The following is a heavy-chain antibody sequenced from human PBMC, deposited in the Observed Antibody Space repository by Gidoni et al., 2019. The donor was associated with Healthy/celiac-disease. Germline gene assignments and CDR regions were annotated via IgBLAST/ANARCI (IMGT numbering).Heavy chain of an antibody. CDR2: IYYSGST. J-gene: IGHJ5*02. D-gene: IGHD2-8*01. Sequence: QLQLQESGPGLVKPSETLSLTCTVSGGSISRSSYYWGWIRQPPGKGLEWIGSIYYSGSTYYNPSLKSRVTISVDTSKNQFSLKLSSVTAADTAVYYCARGPTNAIKRNWFDPWGQGTLVTVSS. CDR3: ARGPTNAIKRNWFDP. V-gene: IGHV4-39*01. CDR1: GGSISRSSYY.